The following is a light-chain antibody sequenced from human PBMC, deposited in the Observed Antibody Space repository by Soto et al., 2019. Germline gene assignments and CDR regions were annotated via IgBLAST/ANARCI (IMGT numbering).Light chain of an antibody. CDR1: QSLVHSDGNTY. V-gene: IGKV2-30*02. Sequence: DVVMTQSPLSLPVTLGQPASISCRSSQSLVHSDGNTYLNWFQQRPGQSTRRLIYKVSNRDSGVPDRFSGSGSGTDFTLTISRLEPEDFAVYYCQQYGSSCTFGQGTKVDI. CDR2: KVS. CDR3: QQYGSSCT. J-gene: IGKJ1*01.